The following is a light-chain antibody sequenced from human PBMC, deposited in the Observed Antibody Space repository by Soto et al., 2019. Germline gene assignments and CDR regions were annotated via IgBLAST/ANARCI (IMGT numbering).Light chain of an antibody. CDR2: GDS. CDR3: QSYDSSLSGVI. J-gene: IGLJ2*01. V-gene: IGLV1-40*01. CDR1: RSNIGASYD. Sequence: QSVLTQPPSVSGAPGQSVTISCTGSRSNIGASYDVHWYQHLPGRAPKLLIYGDSNRPSGVPDRFSGYRSGTSASLAITGLQAEDEADYYCQSYDSSLSGVIFGGGTKVTVL.